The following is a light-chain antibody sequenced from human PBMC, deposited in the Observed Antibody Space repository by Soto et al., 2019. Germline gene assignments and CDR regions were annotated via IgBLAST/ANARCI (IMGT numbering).Light chain of an antibody. CDR3: QQNGSVPIT. CDR2: SAY. Sequence: DIVLTQSPGTLSLSPGERATLSCRASQSLTGGYLAWFQQKPGQTPRLLIYSAYNRATGIPDRFSGSGSGTDFTLTISRLVPEDFVVYYCQQNGSVPITFGQGTRLEIK. V-gene: IGKV3-20*01. CDR1: QSLTGGY. J-gene: IGKJ5*01.